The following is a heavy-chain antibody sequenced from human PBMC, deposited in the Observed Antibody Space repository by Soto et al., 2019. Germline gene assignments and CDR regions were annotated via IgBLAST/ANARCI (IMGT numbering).Heavy chain of an antibody. J-gene: IGHJ4*02. CDR2: LAPGNGNT. CDR3: AKGSRRWTPDY. D-gene: IGHD2-15*01. Sequence: ASVKVSCKASGYTFTDSAIHWVRQAPGQSLEWLGWLAPGNGNTKYSQNFQGRVTITRDTSATTAYMELSSLRSEDTAVYYCAKGSRRWTPDYWGQGTLVTVSS. CDR1: GYTFTDSA. V-gene: IGHV1-3*01.